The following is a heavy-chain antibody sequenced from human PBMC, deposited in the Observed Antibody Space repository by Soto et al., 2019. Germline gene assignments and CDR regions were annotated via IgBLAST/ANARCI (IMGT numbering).Heavy chain of an antibody. CDR1: GDSISNLDYF. J-gene: IGHJ5*01. CDR2: IYKSATT. Sequence: SETLSLTCSVSGDSISNLDYFWAWIRQTPGQALEYIGYIYKSATTYYNPSFESRVAISVDTSKSQFSLNVTSVTAADTAVYFCARGRYCLTGRCFPNWFDSWGQGALVTVSS. D-gene: IGHD7-27*01. V-gene: IGHV4-30-4*01. CDR3: ARGRYCLTGRCFPNWFDS.